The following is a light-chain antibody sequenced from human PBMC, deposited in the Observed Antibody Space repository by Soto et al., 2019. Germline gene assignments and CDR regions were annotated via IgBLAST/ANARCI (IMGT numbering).Light chain of an antibody. CDR1: ETIIDY. CDR3: QQSFSAPRT. J-gene: IGKJ2*01. V-gene: IGKV1-39*01. Sequence: DIPMSQSPSSLSASVGDSITITCRASETIIDYLNWYQQQQGEAPKLLIFSASSLHSGVPSRFRGSGSGTHFTLTISSLQPEDFATYFCQQSFSAPRTFGQGTKLQAK. CDR2: SAS.